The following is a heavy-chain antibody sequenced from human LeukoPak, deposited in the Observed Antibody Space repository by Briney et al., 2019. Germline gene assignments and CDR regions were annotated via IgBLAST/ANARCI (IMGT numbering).Heavy chain of an antibody. Sequence: GESLKISCKGSGYSFTSYWIGRVRQMPGKGLEWMGIIYPGDSDTRYSPSFQGQVTISADKSISTAYLQWSSLKASDTAMYYCARQGWFGELSPNWFDPWGQGTLVTVSS. J-gene: IGHJ5*02. V-gene: IGHV5-51*01. D-gene: IGHD3-10*01. CDR1: GYSFTSYW. CDR2: IYPGDSDT. CDR3: ARQGWFGELSPNWFDP.